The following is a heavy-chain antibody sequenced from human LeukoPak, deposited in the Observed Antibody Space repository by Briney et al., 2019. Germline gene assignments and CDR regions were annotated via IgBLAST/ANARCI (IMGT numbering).Heavy chain of an antibody. Sequence: ASVTVSCKASGYTFTGYYMHWVRQAPGQGFEWMGWINPNSGGTNYAQKFQGRVTMTRDTSISTAYMELSRLRSDDTAVSYCARDGTGYSSGWYYWYFDLWGRGTLVTVSS. J-gene: IGHJ2*01. CDR3: ARDGTGYSSGWYYWYFDL. CDR1: GYTFTGYY. V-gene: IGHV1-2*02. D-gene: IGHD6-19*01. CDR2: INPNSGGT.